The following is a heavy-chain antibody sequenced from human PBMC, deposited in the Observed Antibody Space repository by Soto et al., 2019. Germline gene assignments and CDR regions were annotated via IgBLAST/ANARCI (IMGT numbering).Heavy chain of an antibody. Sequence: EVQLVESGGDLVQPGGSLRLSCAASGFSFSNHDMHWFRQPKGKGLEWVSGITTGGNAYFADSVKGRFSISRENAKNSFYLQTSSLRAEDTAMYYCVRVNADAYDVWGQGTMVTVSS. CDR1: GFSFSNHD. CDR2: ITTGGNA. J-gene: IGHJ3*01. V-gene: IGHV3-13*01. CDR3: VRVNADAYDV.